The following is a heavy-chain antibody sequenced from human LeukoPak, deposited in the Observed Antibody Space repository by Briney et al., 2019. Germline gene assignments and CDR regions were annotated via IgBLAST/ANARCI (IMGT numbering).Heavy chain of an antibody. V-gene: IGHV4-39*01. Sequence: SETLSLTRTVSGGSVSSTTYYWGWIRQPPGKALEWIGSVFYGGTTYYNPSLKSRVTMSVDTSKNQFSLNLNSATAADTAVYYCATVIENWFDPWGQGTLVTVSS. CDR2: VFYGGTT. CDR1: GGSVSSTTYY. D-gene: IGHD3-22*01. CDR3: ATVIENWFDP. J-gene: IGHJ5*02.